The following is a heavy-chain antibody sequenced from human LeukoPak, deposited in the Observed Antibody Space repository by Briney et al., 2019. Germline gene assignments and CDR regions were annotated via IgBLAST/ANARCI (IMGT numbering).Heavy chain of an antibody. D-gene: IGHD3-10*01. V-gene: IGHV4-4*07. J-gene: IGHJ5*02. Sequence: SETLSLTCTVSGGSISSYYWSWIRQPAGKGLEWIGRIYTSGSTNYNPSLKSRVTMSVDTSKNQFSLKLSSVTAADTAVYYCARGGPGSDFGWFDPWGQGTLVTVSS. CDR3: ARGGPGSDFGWFDP. CDR2: IYTSGST. CDR1: GGSISSYY.